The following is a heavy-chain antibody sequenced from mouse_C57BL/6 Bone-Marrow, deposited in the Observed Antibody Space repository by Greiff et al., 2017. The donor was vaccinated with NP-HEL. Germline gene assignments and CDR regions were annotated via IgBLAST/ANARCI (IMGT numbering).Heavy chain of an antibody. Sequence: EVQLVESGGGLVQPKGSLKLSCAASGFSFTTYAMNWVRQAPGKGLEWVARIRSKSNNYATYYADSVKDRFTISRDDSESMLYLQMNNLKTEDTAMYYCVREEDYYGSSDEIAYWGQGTLVTVSA. CDR1: GFSFTTYA. V-gene: IGHV10-1*01. D-gene: IGHD1-1*01. CDR2: IRSKSNNYAT. J-gene: IGHJ3*01. CDR3: VREEDYYGSSDEIAY.